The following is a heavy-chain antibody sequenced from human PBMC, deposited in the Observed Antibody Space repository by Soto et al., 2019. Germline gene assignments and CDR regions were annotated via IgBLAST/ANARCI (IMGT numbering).Heavy chain of an antibody. CDR2: IWYDGSNK. D-gene: IGHD6-19*01. J-gene: IGHJ4*02. V-gene: IGHV3-33*01. Sequence: VXSPRLSCAASGFSFSNYGMHWFRQAPCKGLEWVAIIWYDGSNKYYADSVKGRFTISRDNSKNTLYLQMNSLRAEDTAVYYCARDHGISTSGWYSGYWGQGTLVTVSS. CDR1: GFSFSNYG. CDR3: ARDHGISTSGWYSGY.